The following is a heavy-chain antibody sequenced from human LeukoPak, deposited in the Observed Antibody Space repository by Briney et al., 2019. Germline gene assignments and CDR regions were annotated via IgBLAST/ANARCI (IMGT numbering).Heavy chain of an antibody. CDR1: GYTFTSYY. J-gene: IGHJ4*02. D-gene: IGHD3-3*01. CDR2: INPSGGST. CDR3: ARGWKYRSGYTVTELGSGYFDY. V-gene: IGHV1-46*01. Sequence: ASVKVSCKASGYTFTSYYMHWVRQAPGQGLEWMGIINPSGGSTSYAQKFQGRVTMTRDMSTSTDYMELSSLRSEDTAVYYCARGWKYRSGYTVTELGSGYFDYWGQGTLVSVSS.